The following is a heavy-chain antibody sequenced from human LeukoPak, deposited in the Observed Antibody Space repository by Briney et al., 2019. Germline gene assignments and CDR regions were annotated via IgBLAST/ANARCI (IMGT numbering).Heavy chain of an antibody. CDR2: IIPILGIA. D-gene: IGHD2-2*01. V-gene: IGHV1-69*02. CDR1: GGTFSSCT. Sequence: VASVKVSCKASGGTFSSCTVSWVRRAPGQGLEWMGRIIPILGIANYAQKFQGRVTITADKSTSTAYMELSSLGSEDTAVYYCAGRVVVPAAIHWDDAFDIWGQGTMVTVSS. J-gene: IGHJ3*02. CDR3: AGRVVVPAAIHWDDAFDI.